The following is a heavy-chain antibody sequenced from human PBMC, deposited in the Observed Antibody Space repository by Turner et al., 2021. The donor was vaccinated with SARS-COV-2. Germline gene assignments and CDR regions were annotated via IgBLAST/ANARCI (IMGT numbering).Heavy chain of an antibody. CDR1: GFTLGRYG. Sequence: QVQLVESGGGVVQPGRSLRLSCAASGFTLGRYGMHWVRQAPGKGLEWVAVRWYDGSNKYYADSVKGRFTISRDNSKNTLYLQMNSLRAEDTAVYYCARDHYYDSSGYTLDAFDIWGQGTMVTISS. V-gene: IGHV3-33*01. CDR2: RWYDGSNK. CDR3: ARDHYYDSSGYTLDAFDI. J-gene: IGHJ3*02. D-gene: IGHD3-22*01.